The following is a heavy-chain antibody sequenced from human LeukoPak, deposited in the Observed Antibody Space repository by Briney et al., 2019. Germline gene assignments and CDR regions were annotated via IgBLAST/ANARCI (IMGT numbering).Heavy chain of an antibody. CDR1: GGSISSYY. Sequence: SETLSLTCTVSGGSISSYYWSWIRQPPGKGLEWIGYIYYSGSTNYNPSLKSRVTISVDTSKNQFSLKLSSVTAADTAVYYCARGPPYSSSSAWGQGTLVTVSS. J-gene: IGHJ5*02. CDR3: ARGPPYSSSSA. CDR2: IYYSGST. V-gene: IGHV4-59*01. D-gene: IGHD6-6*01.